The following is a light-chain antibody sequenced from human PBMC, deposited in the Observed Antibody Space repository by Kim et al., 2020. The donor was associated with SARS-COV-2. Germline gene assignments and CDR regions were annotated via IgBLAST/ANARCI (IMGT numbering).Light chain of an antibody. J-gene: IGLJ3*02. V-gene: IGLV1-44*01. Sequence: GQRVTISCSGSSSNIGNNTVNWYQQLPGTAPKLLIYTNNQRPSRVPDRFSGSKSDTSASLAISGLLSEDEADYYCAAWDDSLNGWVFGGGTQLTVL. CDR2: TNN. CDR1: SSNIGNNT. CDR3: AAWDDSLNGWV.